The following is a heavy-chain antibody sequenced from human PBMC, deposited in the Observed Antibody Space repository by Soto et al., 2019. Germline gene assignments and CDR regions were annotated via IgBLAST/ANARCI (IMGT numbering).Heavy chain of an antibody. CDR1: QYTFTNYC. CDR3: ARALYDTDCVPVAAESRYHVMEV. CDR2: INPSGGNS. V-gene: IGHV1-46*01. Sequence: QVQLVQSGAEVKTPGASVKVSCKASQYTFTNYCVHWVRQAPGQGLEWLGVINPSGGNSKYAQRFRGRVTMTRDTSTSAVYMDLRSLRPDDTAVYFCARALYDTDCVPVAAESRYHVMEVWGRGTTVTVSS. D-gene: IGHD2-2*01. J-gene: IGHJ6*02.